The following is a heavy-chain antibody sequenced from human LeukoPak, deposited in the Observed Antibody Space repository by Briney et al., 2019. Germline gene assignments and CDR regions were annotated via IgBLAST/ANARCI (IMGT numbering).Heavy chain of an antibody. V-gene: IGHV4-39*01. CDR1: GGSVSSTNSY. CDR3: ARRPGGDRYYFDY. Sequence: SETLSLTCTVSGGSVSSTNSYWGWIRQPPGKGLDWIADIDYSGSTCYNPSLRGRVTISIDTSKNQFSLKVRSVTAADTAMYYCARRPGGDRYYFDYWGQGILVTVSS. CDR2: IDYSGST. J-gene: IGHJ4*02. D-gene: IGHD2-21*02.